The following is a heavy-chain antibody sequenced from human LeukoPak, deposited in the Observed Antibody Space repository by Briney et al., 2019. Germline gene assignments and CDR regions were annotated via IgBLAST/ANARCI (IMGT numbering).Heavy chain of an antibody. D-gene: IGHD2-15*01. J-gene: IGHJ5*02. CDR1: GFTFTSSA. CDR3: ARDGGHWFDP. V-gene: IGHV1-58*01. CDR2: IVVGSGNT. Sequence: ASVKVSCKASGFTFTSSAVQWVRQARGQRLEWIGWIVVGSGNTNYAQKFQGRVTMTRDTSTSTVYMELSSLRSEDTAVYYCARDGGHWFDPWGQGTLVTVSS.